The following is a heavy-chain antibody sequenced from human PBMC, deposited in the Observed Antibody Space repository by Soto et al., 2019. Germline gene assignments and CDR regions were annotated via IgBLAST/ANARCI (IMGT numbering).Heavy chain of an antibody. CDR2: VSGTGSNT. V-gene: IGHV3-23*01. J-gene: IGHJ5*02. CDR1: GITFSPYA. Sequence: RGALRVSCAASGITFSPYAMFWVRQAPGKGLQWVSAVSGTGSNTYYADSVKGRFSISRDNSKNTLYLQMNSLRVEDTAVYYCANQQLRRPWGQGTLVTVSS. CDR3: ANQQLRRP. D-gene: IGHD4-4*01.